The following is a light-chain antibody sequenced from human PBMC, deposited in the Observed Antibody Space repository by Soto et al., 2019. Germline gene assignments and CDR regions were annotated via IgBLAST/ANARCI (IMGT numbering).Light chain of an antibody. CDR3: SSYTRSSTLSV. V-gene: IGLV2-14*01. Sequence: QSALTQPASVSGSPGQSITISCTGTSSDVGGYNYVSWYQQHPGKAPKLMIYEVSNRPSGVSNRFSGSKSGNTASLTISGLQAEDEADYYCSSYTRSSTLSVFGTGTKVTV. CDR2: EVS. J-gene: IGLJ1*01. CDR1: SSDVGGYNY.